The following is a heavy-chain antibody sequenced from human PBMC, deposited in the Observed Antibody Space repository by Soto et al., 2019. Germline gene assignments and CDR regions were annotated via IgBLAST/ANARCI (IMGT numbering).Heavy chain of an antibody. J-gene: IGHJ6*03. Sequence: GGSLRLSCAASGFTFSSYWMSWVRQAPGKGLEWVANIKQDGSEKYYVDSVKGRFTISRDNAKNSLYLQMNSLRAEDTAVYYCARESRGYCSSTSCPRDYYYYYMDVWGKGTTVTVSS. V-gene: IGHV3-7*01. D-gene: IGHD2-2*01. CDR1: GFTFSSYW. CDR2: IKQDGSEK. CDR3: ARESRGYCSSTSCPRDYYYYYMDV.